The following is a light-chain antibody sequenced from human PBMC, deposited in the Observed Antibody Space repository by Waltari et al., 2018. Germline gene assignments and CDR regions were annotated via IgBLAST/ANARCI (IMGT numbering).Light chain of an antibody. Sequence: EIVLTQYPGTLSLSPGEIATLSCRASQSVSSSYLAWYQQKPGQAPRLLIYGASSSATGIPDRFSGSGSGTDFTLTISRLEPEDFAVYYCQQYGSSPLYTFGQGTKLEIK. CDR3: QQYGSSPLYT. V-gene: IGKV3-20*01. CDR2: GAS. CDR1: QSVSSSY. J-gene: IGKJ2*01.